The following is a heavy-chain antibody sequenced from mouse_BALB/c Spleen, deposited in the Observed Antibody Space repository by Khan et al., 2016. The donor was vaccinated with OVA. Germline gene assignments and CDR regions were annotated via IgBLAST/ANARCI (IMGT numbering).Heavy chain of an antibody. CDR2: IYPGNVNT. J-gene: IGHJ4*01. CDR3: ARDEYFVGDAMDY. CDR1: GYTFTTYY. V-gene: IGHV1S56*01. Sequence: VQLKESGPDLVKPGTSVRISCKASGYTFTTYYIHWVKQRPGQGLEWIGWIYPGNVNTNYNEKFKGKATLTADKSSSTAYMQLSSLTSEDSAVYFCARDEYFVGDAMDYWGQGSSVTVSS.